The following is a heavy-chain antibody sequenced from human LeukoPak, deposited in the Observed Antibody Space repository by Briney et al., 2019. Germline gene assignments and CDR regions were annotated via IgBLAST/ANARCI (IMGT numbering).Heavy chain of an antibody. V-gene: IGHV4-61*02. D-gene: IGHD3-22*01. CDR2: IYTSGST. CDR3: ARVSYDSSGYYGDY. Sequence: TLSLTCTFSDGSISSGSYYWSWSRQPAREGLEWIGRIYTSGSTNYNPSLKSRVTISVDTSKNQFSLKLGSVTAADTAVYYCARVSYDSSGYYGDYWGQGTLVTVSS. J-gene: IGHJ4*02. CDR1: DGSISSGSYY.